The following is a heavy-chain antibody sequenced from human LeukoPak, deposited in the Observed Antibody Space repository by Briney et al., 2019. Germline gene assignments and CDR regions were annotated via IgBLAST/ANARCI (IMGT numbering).Heavy chain of an antibody. CDR1: GSTFTSYA. CDR3: AGKRKPDYYGMDV. CDR2: INAGNGNT. Sequence: ASVKFSCKASGSTFTSYAMHWVRQAPGQRLEWMGWINAGNGNTKYSQKFQGRVTITRDTSASTAYMELSSLRSEDTAVYYCAGKRKPDYYGMDVWGKGTTVTVSS. J-gene: IGHJ6*04. V-gene: IGHV1-3*01. D-gene: IGHD4-23*01.